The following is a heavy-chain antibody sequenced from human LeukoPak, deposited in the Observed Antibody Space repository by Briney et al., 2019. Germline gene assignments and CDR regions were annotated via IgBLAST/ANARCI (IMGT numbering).Heavy chain of an antibody. CDR1: GYTFTGYY. D-gene: IGHD3-9*01. CDR2: INPNSGGT. Sequence: ASVKVSCKASGYTFTGYYMHWVRQAPGHGLEWMGRINPNSGGTNYAQKFQGRVTMTRDTSISTAYMELSRLRSDDTAVYYCAREYDILTGYYRTYGMDVWGQGTTVTVSS. J-gene: IGHJ6*02. CDR3: AREYDILTGYYRTYGMDV. V-gene: IGHV1-2*06.